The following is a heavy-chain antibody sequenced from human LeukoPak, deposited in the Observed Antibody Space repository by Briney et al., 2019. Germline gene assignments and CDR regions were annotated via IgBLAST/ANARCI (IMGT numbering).Heavy chain of an antibody. CDR1: GGSFSGYY. CDR2: INHSGST. J-gene: IGHJ6*02. Sequence: SETLSLTCAVYGGSFSGYYWSWIRQPPGKGLEWIGEINHSGSTNYNLSLKSRVTISVDTSKNQFSLKLSSVTAADTAVYYCARGRLKGLDVWGQGTTVTVSS. V-gene: IGHV4-34*01. D-gene: IGHD2-21*01. CDR3: ARGRLKGLDV.